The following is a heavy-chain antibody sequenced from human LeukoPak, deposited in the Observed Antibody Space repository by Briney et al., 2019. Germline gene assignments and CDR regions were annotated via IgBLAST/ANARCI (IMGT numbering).Heavy chain of an antibody. J-gene: IGHJ6*03. CDR2: ISGNGGKT. CDR1: GFTFSSYA. V-gene: IGHV3-23*01. CDR3: AKAYSSGWPNYYYYMDV. D-gene: IGHD6-19*01. Sequence: GGSLRLSCAASGFTFSSYAMSWVRQAPGKGLEWVSSISGNGGKTYYADSVKGRFTISRDDSKNTLYLQMNSLRAEDTAVYYCAKAYSSGWPNYYYYMDVWGKGTTVTVSS.